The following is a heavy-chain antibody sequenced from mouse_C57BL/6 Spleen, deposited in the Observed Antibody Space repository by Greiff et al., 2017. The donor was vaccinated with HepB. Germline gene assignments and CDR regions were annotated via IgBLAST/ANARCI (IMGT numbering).Heavy chain of an antibody. V-gene: IGHV1-64*01. D-gene: IGHD1-1*01. J-gene: IGHJ2*01. CDR2: IHPNSGST. CDR1: GYTFTSYW. CDR3: ARRTTGGYFDY. Sequence: QVQLQQPGAELVKPGASVKLSCKASGYTFTSYWMHWVKQRPGQGLEWIGMIHPNSGSTNYNEKFKSKATLTVDKSSSTAYMQLSSLTSEDSAVYYCARRTTGGYFDYWGQGTTLTVSS.